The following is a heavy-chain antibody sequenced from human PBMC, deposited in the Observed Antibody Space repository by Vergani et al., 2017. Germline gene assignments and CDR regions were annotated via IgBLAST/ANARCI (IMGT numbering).Heavy chain of an antibody. Sequence: QVQLVQSGAEVKKPGSSVKVSCKASGGTFSSYAISWVRQAPGQGLEWMGGIIPIFGTANYAQKFQGRVTITADESKSSAYMELSSLRSEDTAVYYCARGEDTAMVEYYYYMDVWGKGTTVTVSS. V-gene: IGHV1-69*01. CDR1: GGTFSSYA. CDR3: ARGEDTAMVEYYYYMDV. CDR2: IIPIFGTA. J-gene: IGHJ6*03. D-gene: IGHD5-18*01.